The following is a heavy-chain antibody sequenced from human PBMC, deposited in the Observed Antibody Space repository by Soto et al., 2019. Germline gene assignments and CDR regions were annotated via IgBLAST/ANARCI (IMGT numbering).Heavy chain of an antibody. CDR1: GGSFSGYY. CDR2: INHRRST. V-gene: IGHV4-34*01. Sequence: ETLSLTCAVYGGSFSGYYWTWIRQPPGKGLEWIGEINHRRSTSYNPSLRSRVTMSVDTSKNQFSLKLNSVTAADTAVYYCARSSHKESWFDPWGQGTLVTVSS. D-gene: IGHD6-13*01. CDR3: ARSSHKESWFDP. J-gene: IGHJ5*02.